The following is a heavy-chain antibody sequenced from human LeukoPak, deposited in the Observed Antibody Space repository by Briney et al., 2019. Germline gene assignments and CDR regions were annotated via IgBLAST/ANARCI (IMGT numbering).Heavy chain of an antibody. D-gene: IGHD1-26*01. CDR3: ARPPSVGSPYDGFDI. Sequence: GESLKISCRGSGYSFTSHWIAWVRQVPGKGLEWMGIIYPADSDTRYSPSFQGQVTISADKSIITAYLQWSSLKASDTAMYYCARPPSVGSPYDGFDIWGQGTMVSVSS. CDR1: GYSFTSHW. J-gene: IGHJ3*02. V-gene: IGHV5-51*01. CDR2: IYPADSDT.